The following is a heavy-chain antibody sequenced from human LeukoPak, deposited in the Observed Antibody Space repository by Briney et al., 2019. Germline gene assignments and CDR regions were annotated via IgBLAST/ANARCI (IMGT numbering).Heavy chain of an antibody. J-gene: IGHJ4*02. CDR1: GFTLSGYW. D-gene: IGHD4-17*01. V-gene: IGHV3-7*05. CDR3: ARCYGDLTILDY. CDR2: IKQDGSAK. Sequence: GGSLRLSCAVSGFTLSGYWMSWVRQAPGKGLEWVANIKQDGSAKHYVDSVKGRFAISRDNTKNSLYLQMNSLRAEDTAVYYCARCYGDLTILDYWGQGTLVTVSP.